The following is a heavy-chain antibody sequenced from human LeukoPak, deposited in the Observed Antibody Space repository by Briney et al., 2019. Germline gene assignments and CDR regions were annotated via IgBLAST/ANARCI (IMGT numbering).Heavy chain of an antibody. J-gene: IGHJ4*02. Sequence: SETLSLTCAVYGGSFSGYYWSWIRQPPGKGLEWIGEINHSGSTNYNPSLKSRVTISVDTSKNQFSLKLSSVTAADTAVYCCARVAPYYYGSGGSRPVDYWGQGTLVTVSS. CDR2: INHSGST. D-gene: IGHD3-10*01. CDR1: GGSFSGYY. CDR3: ARVAPYYYGSGGSRPVDY. V-gene: IGHV4-34*01.